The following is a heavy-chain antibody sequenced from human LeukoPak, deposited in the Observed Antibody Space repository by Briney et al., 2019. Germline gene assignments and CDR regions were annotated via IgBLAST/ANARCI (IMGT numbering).Heavy chain of an antibody. CDR1: GYTFTSYD. D-gene: IGHD3-22*01. Sequence: ASVKVSCKASGYTFTSYDINWVRHATGQGLEWMGWMNPNSGNTGYAQKFQGRVTMTRNTSISTAYMELSSLRSEDTAVYYCARGRRDSSGYYYVFYLDYWGQGTLVTVSS. J-gene: IGHJ4*02. CDR2: MNPNSGNT. V-gene: IGHV1-8*01. CDR3: ARGRRDSSGYYYVFYLDY.